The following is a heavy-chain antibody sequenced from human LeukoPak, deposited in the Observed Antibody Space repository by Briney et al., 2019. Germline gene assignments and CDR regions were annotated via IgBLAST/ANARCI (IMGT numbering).Heavy chain of an antibody. CDR1: GGAFTGFY. J-gene: IGHJ5*02. CDR3: ARGSVSAGSGSYWFDP. Sequence: SGTLSLTCAVSGGAFTGFYSGGVRQRPGKGREWIGEINLSGSTKYNPPLSRGVTISLDTCKTQFSLKLSSVTAADTAVYDCARGSVSAGSGSYWFDPWGQGTLVTVSS. D-gene: IGHD3-10*01. V-gene: IGHV4-34*01. CDR2: INLSGST.